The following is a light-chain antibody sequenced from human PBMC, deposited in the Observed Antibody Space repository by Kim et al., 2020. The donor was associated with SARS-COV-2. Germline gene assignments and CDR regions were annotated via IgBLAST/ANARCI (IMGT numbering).Light chain of an antibody. Sequence: QAGLTQPPSVSKGLRQTATLTCTGNSNIVGNQGAAWLQQHQGHPPKLLSYRNNNRPSGISERFSASRSGNTASLTITGLQPEDEADYYCSALDSSLSAHDGVFGGGTQLTVL. J-gene: IGLJ3*02. CDR1: SNIVGNQG. CDR3: SALDSSLSAHDGV. CDR2: RNN. V-gene: IGLV10-54*02.